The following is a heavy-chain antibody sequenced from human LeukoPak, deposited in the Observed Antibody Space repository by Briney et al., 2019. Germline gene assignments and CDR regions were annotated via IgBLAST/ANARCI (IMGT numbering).Heavy chain of an antibody. CDR2: INHSGST. D-gene: IGHD3-9*01. J-gene: IGHJ4*02. CDR1: GGSFSGYY. V-gene: IGHV4-34*01. Sequence: SETLSLTCAVYGGSFSGYYWSWIRQPPGKGLEWIGEINHSGSTNYNPSLKSRVTISVDTSKNQFSLKLSSVTAADTAVYYCARDILTGYYPGYWGQGTLVTVSS. CDR3: ARDILTGYYPGY.